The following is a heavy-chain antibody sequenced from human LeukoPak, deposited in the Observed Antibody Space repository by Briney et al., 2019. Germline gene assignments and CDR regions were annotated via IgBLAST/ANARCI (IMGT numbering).Heavy chain of an antibody. CDR1: GYTFTSYG. CDR3: AGDLRVSRVAVAGMGDSY. J-gene: IGHJ4*02. Sequence: ASVKVSCKASGYTFTSYGISWVRQAPGRGREGMGCISAYNGNTNYAQKLQGRVTKTTDTSTSTAYMELRSLRSDDTAVYYGAGDLRVSRVAVAGMGDSYWGQGTRVTVSS. CDR2: ISAYNGNT. V-gene: IGHV1-18*04. D-gene: IGHD6-19*01.